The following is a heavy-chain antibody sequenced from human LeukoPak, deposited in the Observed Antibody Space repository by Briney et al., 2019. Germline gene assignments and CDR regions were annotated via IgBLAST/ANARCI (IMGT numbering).Heavy chain of an antibody. V-gene: IGHV3-23*01. Sequence: GGSLRLSCAASGFTFSSYAMSWVRQAPGKGLEWVSAISGTGGSTYYADSVKGRFTISRDNSKNTLYLQMNSLRAEDTAVYYCAKDGFLEWLLSTPYYFDYWGQGTLATVSS. CDR3: AKDGFLEWLLSTPYYFDY. CDR1: GFTFSSYA. J-gene: IGHJ4*02. D-gene: IGHD3-3*01. CDR2: ISGTGGST.